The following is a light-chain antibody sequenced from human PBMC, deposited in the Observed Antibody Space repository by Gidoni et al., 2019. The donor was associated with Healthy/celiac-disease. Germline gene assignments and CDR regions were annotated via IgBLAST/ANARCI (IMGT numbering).Light chain of an antibody. V-gene: IGKV1-39*01. Sequence: DIQLPQSPSSLSASVGDRVTITCRASQSISSYLNWYQQKPGKAPKLLIYAASSWQSGVPSRFSGSGSGTDVTLTISSLQPEDFATYYCQQSYSTLRTFGQXTKVEIK. CDR1: QSISSY. CDR2: AAS. J-gene: IGKJ1*01. CDR3: QQSYSTLRT.